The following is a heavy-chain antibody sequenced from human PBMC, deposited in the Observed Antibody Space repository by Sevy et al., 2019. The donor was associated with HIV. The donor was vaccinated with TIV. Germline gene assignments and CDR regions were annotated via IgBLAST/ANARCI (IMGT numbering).Heavy chain of an antibody. CDR3: ARYGSSWYYGGFDY. CDR1: GFTFSSYS. V-gene: IGHV3-48*02. Sequence: GESLKISCAASGFTFSSYSMNWVRQAPGKGLEWVSYISGSSATIYYADSVKGRFTISRDNAKNSLYLQMNSLRDEDTAVYYCARYGSSWYYGGFDYWGQGTLVTVSS. J-gene: IGHJ4*02. D-gene: IGHD6-13*01. CDR2: ISGSSATI.